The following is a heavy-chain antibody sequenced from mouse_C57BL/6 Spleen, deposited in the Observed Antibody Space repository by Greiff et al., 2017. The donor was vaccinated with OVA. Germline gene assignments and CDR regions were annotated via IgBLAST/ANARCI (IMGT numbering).Heavy chain of an antibody. V-gene: IGHV1-15*01. CDR1: GYTFTDYE. D-gene: IGHD2-1*01. CDR2: IDPETGGT. CDR3: TRYGNLYYFDD. Sequence: QVQLQQSGAELVRPGASVTLSCKASGYTFTDYEMHWVKQTPVHGLEWIGAIDPETGGTAYNQKFKGKAILTADKSSSTAYMELRSLTSEDSAVYYCTRYGNLYYFDDWGQGTTLTVSS. J-gene: IGHJ2*01.